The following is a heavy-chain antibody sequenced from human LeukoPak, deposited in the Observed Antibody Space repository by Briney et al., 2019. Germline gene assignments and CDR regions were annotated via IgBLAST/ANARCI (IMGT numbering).Heavy chain of an antibody. CDR1: GFSFSRYS. CDR3: ARGDRGYFDLLGWYFDL. Sequence: GGSLRLSCTASGFSFSRYSMNWIRQAPGKGLEWVSHISSSSGTIFYADSVKGRLTISRDNANNSLFLQMNNLRAEDTAVYYRARGDRGYFDLLGWYFDLWGRGALVTVSS. CDR2: ISSSSGTI. D-gene: IGHD3-9*01. J-gene: IGHJ2*01. V-gene: IGHV3-48*01.